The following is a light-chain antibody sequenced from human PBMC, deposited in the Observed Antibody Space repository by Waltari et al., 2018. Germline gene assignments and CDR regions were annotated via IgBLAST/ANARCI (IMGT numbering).Light chain of an antibody. J-gene: IGKJ2*01. Sequence: IQMTQSPSSLSASIGERVTLTCRASQYIAKFLNWYQQKPGQAPSLLIYAASTLQRGVPPRFTGSGSGTDFTLTISSLQPEDFGTYYCQQSYSDSPYTLGQGTKLEI. V-gene: IGKV1-39*01. CDR3: QQSYSDSPYT. CDR1: QYIAKF. CDR2: AAS.